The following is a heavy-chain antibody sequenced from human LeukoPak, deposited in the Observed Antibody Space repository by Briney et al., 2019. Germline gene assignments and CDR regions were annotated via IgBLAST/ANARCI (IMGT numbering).Heavy chain of an antibody. V-gene: IGHV4-59*08. CDR1: GGSISGYY. D-gene: IGHD3-10*01. CDR3: ARGPLNYYGSETYFYYFDS. Sequence: SETLSLTCTVSGGSISGYYWSWVRQSPEKGLESIGFIYSTGSTSYNPSLRSRVTISIDTSQNQFYLRLTSVTAADTAVYYCARGPLNYYGSETYFYYFDSWGQGTLVTVSS. J-gene: IGHJ4*02. CDR2: IYSTGST.